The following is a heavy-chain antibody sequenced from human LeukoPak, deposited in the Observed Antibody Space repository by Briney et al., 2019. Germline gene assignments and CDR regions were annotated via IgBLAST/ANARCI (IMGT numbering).Heavy chain of an antibody. CDR2: INHSGST. Sequence: SETLSFTCAVSGGSLSGYYWSWIRQPPGKGLEWIGEINHSGSTNYNPSLKSRVTISVDTSKNQFSLKLSSVTAADTAVYYCARRAYTYGPIIRWGQGTLVTVSS. D-gene: IGHD5-18*01. CDR1: GGSLSGYY. J-gene: IGHJ4*02. V-gene: IGHV4-34*01. CDR3: ARRAYTYGPIIR.